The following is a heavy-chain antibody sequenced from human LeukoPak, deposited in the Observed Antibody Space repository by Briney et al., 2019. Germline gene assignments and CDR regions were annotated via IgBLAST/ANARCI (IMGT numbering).Heavy chain of an antibody. D-gene: IGHD3-9*01. V-gene: IGHV5-51*01. CDR3: ATQTILTGYSGAFDI. J-gene: IGHJ3*02. CDR2: IYPGDSDT. CDR1: GYSFTSYW. Sequence: GESLKISCKGSGYSFTSYWIGWVRQMPGKGPEWMGIIYPGDSDTRYSPSFQGQVSISANKSLSTAYLQWSSLKASDTAMYYCATQTILTGYSGAFDIWGQGTMVTVSS.